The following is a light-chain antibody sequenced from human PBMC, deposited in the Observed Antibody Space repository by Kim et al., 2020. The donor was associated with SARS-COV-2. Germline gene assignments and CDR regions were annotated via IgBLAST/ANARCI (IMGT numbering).Light chain of an antibody. J-gene: IGKJ2*01. CDR3: QQYVNSLYT. CDR1: QSVTSSY. CDR2: AAS. Sequence: DIVLTQSPGTLSLSPGERATLSCRASQSVTSSYLAWYQHKPGQAPRLLIYAASYRATGIPDRFSGSGSGTDFTLTISRLEPEDFAVYYCQQYVNSLYTFGQGTKLEI. V-gene: IGKV3-20*01.